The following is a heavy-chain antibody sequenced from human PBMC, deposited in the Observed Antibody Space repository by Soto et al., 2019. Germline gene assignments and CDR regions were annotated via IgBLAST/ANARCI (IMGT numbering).Heavy chain of an antibody. CDR3: ARSVASAARPGRWFDP. Sequence: TRSLTCTVPGGSLSSGGYYWGWIRQHPGKGLEWIGYIYYSGSTYYNPSLKSRVTISVDTSKNQFSLKLSSVTAADTAVYYCARSVASAARPGRWFDPWGQGTLVTVSS. CDR2: IYYSGST. CDR1: GGSLSSGGYY. V-gene: IGHV4-31*03. D-gene: IGHD6-6*01. J-gene: IGHJ5*02.